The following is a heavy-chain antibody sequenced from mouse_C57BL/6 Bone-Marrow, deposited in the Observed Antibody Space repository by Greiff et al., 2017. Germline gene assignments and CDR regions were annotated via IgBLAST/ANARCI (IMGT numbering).Heavy chain of an antibody. J-gene: IGHJ3*01. CDR1: GFSLTSYG. CDR3: ARHAYYSNYEGFAY. CDR2: IWSDGST. D-gene: IGHD2-5*01. V-gene: IGHV2-6-1*01. Sequence: QVQLKESGPGLVAPSQSLSITCTVSGFSLTSYGVLWVRQPPGKGLEWLVVIWSDGSTTYNSALKSRLSISKDNSKSQVFLKMNSLQTDDTAMYYCARHAYYSNYEGFAYWGQGTLVTVSA.